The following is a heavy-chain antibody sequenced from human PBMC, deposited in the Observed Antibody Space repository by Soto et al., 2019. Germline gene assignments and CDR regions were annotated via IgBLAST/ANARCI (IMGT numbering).Heavy chain of an antibody. Sequence: ASVKVSCKSSGYTFTHYAMHWVRQAPGQGLEWLGWINTDNGYTAFSQKFQGRVSITMDTSASTACVELSSLTSEDTGVYYCARQGDSRILRDTFDIWGQGTLVTVS. V-gene: IGHV1-3*04. D-gene: IGHD2-8*01. CDR1: GYTFTHYA. J-gene: IGHJ3*02. CDR3: ARQGDSRILRDTFDI. CDR2: INTDNGYT.